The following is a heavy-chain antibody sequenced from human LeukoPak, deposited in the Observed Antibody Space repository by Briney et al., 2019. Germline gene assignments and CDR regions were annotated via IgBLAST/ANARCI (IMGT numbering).Heavy chain of an antibody. D-gene: IGHD6-13*01. CDR1: GGSFSGYY. CDR3: ASSEGIAAAGTLVYDH. Sequence: SETLSLSCAVYGGSFSGYYWSWIRQSPGKGLEWIGEINHSGSTNYNPPLKSRVTISADTSKNQFSLKLSSVTAADTAVDYCASSEGIAAAGTLVYDHWGQGTLVTVSS. CDR2: INHSGST. J-gene: IGHJ4*02. V-gene: IGHV4-34*01.